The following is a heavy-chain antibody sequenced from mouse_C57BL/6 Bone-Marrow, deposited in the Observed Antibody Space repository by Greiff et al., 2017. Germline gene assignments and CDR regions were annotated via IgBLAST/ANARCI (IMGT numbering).Heavy chain of an antibody. V-gene: IGHV2-5*01. CDR2: IWRGGST. CDR3: ATGSSPYSYAMDY. CDR1: GFSLTSYG. D-gene: IGHD1-1*01. J-gene: IGHJ4*01. Sequence: QVQLKESGPGLVQPSQSLSITCTVSGFSLTSYGVHWVRQSPGKGLEWLGVIWRGGSTDYNAAFMSRLSITKDNSKSQVFFKMNSLQADDTAIYYCATGSSPYSYAMDYWGQGTSVTVSS.